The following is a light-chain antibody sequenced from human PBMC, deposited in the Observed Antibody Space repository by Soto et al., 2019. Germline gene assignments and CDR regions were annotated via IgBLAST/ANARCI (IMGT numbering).Light chain of an antibody. V-gene: IGKV3-20*01. J-gene: IGKJ4*01. CDR2: GAS. CDR1: QSVRSNY. CDR3: QQYASSPLT. Sequence: EIVLTQSPGTLSLPSGERATLSCRASQSVRSNYLAWYQQKPGQAPRLLIYGASSRATGIPDRFGGSGSGTGFTLTISRLEPEDCAVYYCQQYASSPLTFGGGTKVEIK.